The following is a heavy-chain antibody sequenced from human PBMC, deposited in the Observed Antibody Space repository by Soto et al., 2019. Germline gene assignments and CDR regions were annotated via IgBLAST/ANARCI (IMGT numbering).Heavy chain of an antibody. CDR1: GGSISSGGYY. CDR3: ARAQPETYYDWVGFWFDP. CDR2: IYYSGST. J-gene: IGHJ5*02. D-gene: IGHD3-3*01. Sequence: QVQLQESGPGLVKPSQTLSLTCTVSGGSISSGGYYWSWIRQHPGKGLEWIGYIYYSGSTYYNPSLKRPVTISVDTSKTQFSLKLSSVTAADTAVYYCARAQPETYYDWVGFWFDPWVQGTLVTFSS. V-gene: IGHV4-31*01.